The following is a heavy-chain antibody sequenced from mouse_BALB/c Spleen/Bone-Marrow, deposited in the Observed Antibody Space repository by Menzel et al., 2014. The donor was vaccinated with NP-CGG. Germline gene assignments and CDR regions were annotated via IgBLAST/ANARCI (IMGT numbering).Heavy chain of an antibody. CDR3: TRGGNWEDFDY. CDR2: ISSDSGAI. V-gene: IGHV5-17*02. D-gene: IGHD4-1*01. J-gene: IGHJ2*01. CDR1: GFTFSSFG. Sequence: EVKLVESGGGLVQPGGSRKLFCAASGFTFSSFGMHWVRQAPEKGLEWIAYISSDSGAIFYADTVKGRFTISRDNPKNTLFLQMTSLRSEDTAIYFCTRGGNWEDFDYWGQGTTLTVSS.